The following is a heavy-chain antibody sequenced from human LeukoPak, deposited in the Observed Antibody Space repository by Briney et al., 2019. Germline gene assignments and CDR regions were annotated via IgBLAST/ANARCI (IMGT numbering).Heavy chain of an antibody. CDR3: ARDYGGNSNYYYYGMAV. V-gene: IGHV4-59*01. CDR1: GGSFSSND. Sequence: SETLSFTCTVSGGSFSSNDWSWFRQPPGKGLEWIGYIYYSGSTNYNPSLKSRVTISVDTSKNQFSPKLNSVTAADTAVYYCARDYGGNSNYYYYGMAVCGQATTVTVSS. CDR2: IYYSGST. J-gene: IGHJ6*02. D-gene: IGHD4-23*01.